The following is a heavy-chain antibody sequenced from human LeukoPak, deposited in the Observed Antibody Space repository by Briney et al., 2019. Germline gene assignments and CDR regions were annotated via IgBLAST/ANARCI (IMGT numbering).Heavy chain of an antibody. V-gene: IGHV4-59*08. D-gene: IGHD3-3*01. CDR2: IYYSGST. CDR1: GGSISSYY. CDR3: ARGLGYDFWSGRGYYFDY. J-gene: IGHJ4*02. Sequence: SETLSLTCTVSGGSISSYYWSWIRQPPGKGLEWIGYIYYSGSTNYNPSLKSRVTISVDTSKNQFSLKLSSVTAADTAVYYCARGLGYDFWSGRGYYFDYWGQGTLVTVSS.